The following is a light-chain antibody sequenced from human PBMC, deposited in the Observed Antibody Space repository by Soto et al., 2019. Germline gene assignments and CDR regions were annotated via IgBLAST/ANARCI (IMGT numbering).Light chain of an antibody. CDR2: GAS. CDR3: QQYGRSPH. V-gene: IGKV3-20*01. CDR1: QSVSSSY. Sequence: EIVLTQSPGTLSLSPGERATLSGRASQSVSSSYLAWYQQKPGQAPRLLIYGASSRATGIPDRFSGSGSGTDFTLTISRLEPEDFAVYYCQQYGRSPHFGPGTKVDIK. J-gene: IGKJ3*01.